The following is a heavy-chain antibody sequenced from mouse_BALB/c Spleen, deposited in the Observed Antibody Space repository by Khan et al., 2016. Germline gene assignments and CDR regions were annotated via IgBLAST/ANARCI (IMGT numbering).Heavy chain of an antibody. CDR2: IWGGGTT. CDR1: GFSLTDYG. J-gene: IGHJ3*01. Sequence: QVQLKQSGPGLVAPSQSLSITCTVSGFSLTDYGVSWIRQPPGKGLEWLGIIWGGGTTYYNSALKSRLTISKDSSKSQVFLQMNSLQSDDTAMYYEGKPDISGYVVVYWGQGTLVTVSS. V-gene: IGHV2-6-5*01. D-gene: IGHD3-2*01. CDR3: GKPDISGYVVVY.